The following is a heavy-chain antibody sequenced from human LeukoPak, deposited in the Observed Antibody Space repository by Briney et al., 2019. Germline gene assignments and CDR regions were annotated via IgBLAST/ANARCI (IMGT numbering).Heavy chain of an antibody. Sequence: PGGSLRLSCAASGFTFSSYGMSWVRQAPGKGLEWVSATSASGGSTYYADSVKGQFTISRDNSKNTLYLQMNSLRAEDTAVYYCAKRSDYGGNWNYFDYWGQGTLVTVSS. CDR2: TSASGGST. D-gene: IGHD4-23*01. CDR3: AKRSDYGGNWNYFDY. J-gene: IGHJ4*02. CDR1: GFTFSSYG. V-gene: IGHV3-23*01.